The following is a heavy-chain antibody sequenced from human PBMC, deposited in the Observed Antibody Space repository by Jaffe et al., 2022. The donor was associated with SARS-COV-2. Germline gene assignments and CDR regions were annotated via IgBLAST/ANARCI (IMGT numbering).Heavy chain of an antibody. CDR1: GFTFSSYW. CDR2: IKQDGSEK. CDR3: ARDIPPYYYDSSAPGDI. V-gene: IGHV3-7*01. Sequence: EVQLVESGGGLVQPGGSLRLSCAASGFTFSSYWMSWVRQAPGKGLEWVANIKQDGSEKYYVDSVKGRFTISRDNAKNSLYLQMNSLRAEDTAVYYCARDIPPYYYDSSAPGDIWGQGTMVTVSS. D-gene: IGHD3-22*01. J-gene: IGHJ3*02.